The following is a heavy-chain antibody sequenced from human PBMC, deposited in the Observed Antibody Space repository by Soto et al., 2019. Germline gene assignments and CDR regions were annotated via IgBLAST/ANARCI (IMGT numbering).Heavy chain of an antibody. J-gene: IGHJ6*02. D-gene: IGHD4-4*01. V-gene: IGHV1-69*12. CDR2: IIPLFRTP. CDR3: ARDNDRLQLGGNYYYILDV. Sequence: QVQLVQSGAEMKEPGSSVKVSCKTSGGTFSSSAISWLRQAPGQGLEWMGGIIPLFRTPDYAQKFQGRVTIAADESTSTAYIERSSLRSEDTAVYYCARDNDRLQLGGNYYYILDVWGQGTTITVSS. CDR1: GGTFSSSA.